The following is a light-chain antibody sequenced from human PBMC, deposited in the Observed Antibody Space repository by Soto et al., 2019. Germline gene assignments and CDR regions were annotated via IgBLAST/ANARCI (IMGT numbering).Light chain of an antibody. CDR2: GAS. J-gene: IGKJ1*01. CDR1: QGSRDD. CDR3: QQSNSYRWT. V-gene: IGKV1-17*01. Sequence: DVQMTQSPSSLYASVGDRVTITCRASQGSRDDLSWYQQKPGKAPRRLIYGASSLQSGVPSRFSGSGSGTEFTLTISSLQPEDFATYYCQQSNSYRWTFGQGTRLAIK.